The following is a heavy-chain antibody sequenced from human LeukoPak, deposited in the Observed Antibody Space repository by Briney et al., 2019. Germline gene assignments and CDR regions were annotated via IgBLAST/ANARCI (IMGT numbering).Heavy chain of an antibody. Sequence: VGSLRLSCAASGFTFSSYSMNWVRQAPGKGLEWVSYISSSSSTIYYADSVKGRFTISRDNSKNTLYLQMNSLRAEDTAVYYCARAPIGGVVVINLDYWGQGTLVTVSS. CDR3: ARAPIGGVVVINLDY. CDR2: ISSSSSTI. CDR1: GFTFSSYS. V-gene: IGHV3-48*01. J-gene: IGHJ4*02. D-gene: IGHD3-22*01.